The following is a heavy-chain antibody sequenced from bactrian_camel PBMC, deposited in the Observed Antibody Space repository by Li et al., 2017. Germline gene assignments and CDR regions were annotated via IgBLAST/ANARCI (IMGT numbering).Heavy chain of an antibody. J-gene: IGHJ6*01. Sequence: HVQLVESGGGLVQPGGSLRLSCAASGFTFSSYYMSWVRQAPGKGLEWVSSVSSGSTTYYADSVKGRLTISRDNAKNTVYLQMNSLKREDTAMYYCVRRLWNSDYSFGYWGRGTQVTV. CDR2: VSSGSTT. V-gene: IGHV3-2*01. CDR1: GFTFSSYY. CDR3: VRRLWNSDYSFGY. D-gene: IGHD4*01.